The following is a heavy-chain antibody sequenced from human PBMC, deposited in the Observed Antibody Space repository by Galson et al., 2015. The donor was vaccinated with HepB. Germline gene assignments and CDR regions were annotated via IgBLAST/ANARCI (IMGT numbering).Heavy chain of an antibody. CDR2: ISGGGDGI. CDR1: GFTFRTYA. D-gene: IGHD1-1*01. V-gene: IGHV3-23*01. CDR3: VKDQKPDGLDDLDY. Sequence: SLRLSCAASGFTFRTYALNWVRQAPGKGLEWVSGISGGGDGINYADSVKGRFTISRDNSKNTLYLQISRLRVEDTAVYYCVKDQKPDGLDDLDYWGQGTLVTVSS. J-gene: IGHJ4*02.